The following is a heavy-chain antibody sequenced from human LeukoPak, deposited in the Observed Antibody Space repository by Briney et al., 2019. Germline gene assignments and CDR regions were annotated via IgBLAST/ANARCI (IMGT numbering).Heavy chain of an antibody. Sequence: SETLSLTCAVSGGSFSGYYRSWIRPPPGKGLEWIGEINDTGSTKYTPSLKSRVTISVDTSKNQFSLKVNSLTVADTAVYYCARGGFNNNYFDSWGQGTLVTVSS. CDR2: INDTGST. J-gene: IGHJ4*02. CDR3: ARGGFNNNYFDS. CDR1: GGSFSGYY. V-gene: IGHV4-34*01. D-gene: IGHD1/OR15-1a*01.